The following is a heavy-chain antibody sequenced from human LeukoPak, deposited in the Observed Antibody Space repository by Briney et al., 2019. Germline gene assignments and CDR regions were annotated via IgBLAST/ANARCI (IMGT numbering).Heavy chain of an antibody. CDR3: ARVVRMYYYDSSDSPDYFDY. V-gene: IGHV4-59*01. D-gene: IGHD3-22*01. J-gene: IGHJ4*02. Sequence: PSETLSLTCTVSGGSISTYYWSWIRQPPGKGLEWIGYIYYSGSTNYNPSLKSRVSISVDTSKNQFSLKLSSVTAADTAVYYCARVVRMYYYDSSDSPDYFDYWGQGTLVTVSS. CDR1: GGSISTYY. CDR2: IYYSGST.